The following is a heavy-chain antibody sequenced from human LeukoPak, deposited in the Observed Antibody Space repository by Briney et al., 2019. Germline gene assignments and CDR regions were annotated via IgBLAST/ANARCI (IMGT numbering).Heavy chain of an antibody. Sequence: GGSLRLSCAASGFTFSSFVMTWVRQAPGKGLEWLGRIKTKTDGGTTDYAAPVKGRFTISRDDSKDTLYLQMNSLKSDDTAVYYCANVFGGNSHRSDYWGQGTLVTVSS. J-gene: IGHJ4*02. CDR2: IKTKTDGGTT. CDR3: ANVFGGNSHRSDY. D-gene: IGHD4-23*01. CDR1: GFTFSSFV. V-gene: IGHV3-15*01.